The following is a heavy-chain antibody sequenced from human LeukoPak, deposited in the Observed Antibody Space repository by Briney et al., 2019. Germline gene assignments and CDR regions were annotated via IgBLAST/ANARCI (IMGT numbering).Heavy chain of an antibody. CDR3: ARDATTATGWVYMDV. CDR2: ISSSGSTI. J-gene: IGHJ6*03. Sequence: GGSLRLSCAASGFTFSDYYMSWTRQAPGKGLEWVSYISSSGSTIYYADSVKGRFTISRDNAKNSLYLQMNSLRAEDTALYYCARDATTATGWVYMDVWGKGTTVTISS. CDR1: GFTFSDYY. D-gene: IGHD6-13*01. V-gene: IGHV3-11*04.